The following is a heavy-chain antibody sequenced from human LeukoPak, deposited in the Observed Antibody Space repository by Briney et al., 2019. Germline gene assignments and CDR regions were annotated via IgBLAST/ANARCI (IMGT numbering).Heavy chain of an antibody. V-gene: IGHV1-2*02. CDR3: ARHVLGDYDY. Sequence: GASVKVSCKASGYTFTAFYMHWVRQAPGQGLEWMGWINPNSGVTNYAQKFQGRVTMTRDTSISTAYMEVSSLRSDDTAVYYCARHVLGDYDYWGQGTLVTVSS. D-gene: IGHD2-8*01. CDR2: INPNSGVT. CDR1: GYTFTAFY. J-gene: IGHJ4*02.